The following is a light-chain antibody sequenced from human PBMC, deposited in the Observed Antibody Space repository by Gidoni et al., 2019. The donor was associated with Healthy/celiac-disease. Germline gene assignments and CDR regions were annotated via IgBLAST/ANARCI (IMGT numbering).Light chain of an antibody. CDR2: GAS. V-gene: IGKV3-20*01. CDR1: QSVSSSS. J-gene: IGKJ4*01. Sequence: ELVLTQSPGTLSLSPGERATLSCRASQSVSSSSLAWYQQKPGQAPRLLICGASSRATGIPDRFSGSGSGTDFTLAISRLEPEDFAVYYCQQYGSTPTFGGETKVEIK. CDR3: QQYGSTPT.